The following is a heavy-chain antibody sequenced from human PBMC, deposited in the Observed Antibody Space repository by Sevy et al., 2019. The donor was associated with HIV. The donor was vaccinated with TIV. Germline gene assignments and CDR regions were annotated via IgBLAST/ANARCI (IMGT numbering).Heavy chain of an antibody. CDR1: GGSISSYY. CDR2: IYTSGST. V-gene: IGHV4-4*07. D-gene: IGHD5-18*01. J-gene: IGHJ4*02. CDR3: ARDREGRGYSYGWVDYYFDY. Sequence: SETLSLTCTVSGGSISSYYWSWIRQPAGKGLEWIGRIYTSGSTNYNPSLKSRVTMSVDTSKNQFSLKLSSVTAADTAVYYCARDREGRGYSYGWVDYYFDYWGQGTLVTVSS.